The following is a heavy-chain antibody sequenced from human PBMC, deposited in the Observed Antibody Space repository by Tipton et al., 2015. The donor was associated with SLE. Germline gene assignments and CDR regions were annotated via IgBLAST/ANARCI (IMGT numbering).Heavy chain of an antibody. D-gene: IGHD4-23*01. CDR3: ARSTVYGGNSGWYFDL. J-gene: IGHJ2*01. CDR1: GGSISSYY. Sequence: TLSLTCTVSGGSISSYYWSWIRQPAGKGLEWIGRIYTSGSTNYNPSLKSRVTMSVDTSKNQFSLKLSSVTAAATAVYYCARSTVYGGNSGWYFDLWGRGTLVTVSS. CDR2: IYTSGST. V-gene: IGHV4-4*07.